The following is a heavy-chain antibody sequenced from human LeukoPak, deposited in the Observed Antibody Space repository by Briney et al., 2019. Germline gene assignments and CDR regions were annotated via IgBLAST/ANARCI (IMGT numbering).Heavy chain of an antibody. CDR2: IYSGGST. J-gene: IGHJ6*04. V-gene: IGHV3-53*01. CDR1: GFTVSSNY. D-gene: IGHD3-10*01. CDR3: ARDSVYYGSGSPYYYGMDV. Sequence: PGGSLRLSCAASGFTVSSNYMSWVRQAPGKGLEWVSVIYSGGSTYYADSVKGRFTISRDNSKNTLYLQMSSLRAEDTAVYYCARDSVYYGSGSPYYYGMDVWGKGTTVTVSS.